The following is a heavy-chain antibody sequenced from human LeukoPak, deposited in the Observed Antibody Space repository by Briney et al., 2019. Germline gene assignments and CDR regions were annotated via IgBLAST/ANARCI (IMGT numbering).Heavy chain of an antibody. D-gene: IGHD2-2*01. CDR3: ARYDQLPYYFDY. CDR1: GGSVSSGSYY. J-gene: IGHJ4*02. Sequence: PSETLSLTCTVSGGSVSSGSYYWSWIRQPPGKGLEWIGYIYYSGSTNYNPSLKSRVTISVDTSKNQFSLKLSSVTAADTAVYYCARYDQLPYYFDYWGQGTLVTVSS. V-gene: IGHV4-61*01. CDR2: IYYSGST.